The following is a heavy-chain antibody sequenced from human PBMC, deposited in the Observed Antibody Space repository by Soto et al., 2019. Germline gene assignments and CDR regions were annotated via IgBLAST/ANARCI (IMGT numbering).Heavy chain of an antibody. CDR2: ISSSSSYI. Sequence: GGSLRLSCAASGFTFSSYSMNWVRQAPGKGLEWVSSISSSSSYIYYADSVKGRFTISRDNAKNSLYLQMNSLRAEDTAVYYCARVRAAAVYYYYGMDVWGQGTTVTVSS. D-gene: IGHD6-13*01. CDR3: ARVRAAAVYYYYGMDV. CDR1: GFTFSSYS. V-gene: IGHV3-21*01. J-gene: IGHJ6*02.